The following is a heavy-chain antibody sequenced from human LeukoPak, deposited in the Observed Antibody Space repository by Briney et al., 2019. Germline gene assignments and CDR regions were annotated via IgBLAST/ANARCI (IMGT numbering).Heavy chain of an antibody. D-gene: IGHD5-18*01. Sequence: GASVKVSCKASGYTFTSYGINWVRQATGQGLEWMGWMNPNSGNTGYAQKFQGRVTMTRNTSISTAYMELSSLRSEDTAVYYCARVDTAMVRFFRSYYYYYYMDVWGKGTTVTISS. V-gene: IGHV1-8*02. CDR1: GYTFTSYG. CDR2: MNPNSGNT. J-gene: IGHJ6*03. CDR3: ARVDTAMVRFFRSYYYYYYMDV.